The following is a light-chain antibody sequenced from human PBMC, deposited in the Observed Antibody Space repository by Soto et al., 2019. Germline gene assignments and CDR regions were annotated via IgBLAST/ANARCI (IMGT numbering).Light chain of an antibody. J-gene: IGKJ1*01. V-gene: IGKV1-5*01. CDR1: QSISSW. Sequence: DIQMTQSPSTLSASVGDRVTITCRASQSISSWLAWYQQKPGKAPKLLIYDASSLESGVPSRFSGRGSGTEFTLTISSLQPDDFATYYCQQYNSYSWTVGQGTKVEIK. CDR3: QQYNSYSWT. CDR2: DAS.